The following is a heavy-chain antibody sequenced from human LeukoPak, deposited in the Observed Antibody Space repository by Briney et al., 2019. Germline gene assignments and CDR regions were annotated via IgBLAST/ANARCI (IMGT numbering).Heavy chain of an antibody. D-gene: IGHD6-13*01. CDR1: GGSISSYY. CDR2: IYYSGST. V-gene: IGHV4-59*01. Sequence: SETLSLTCTVSGGSISSYYWSWIRQPPGKGLEWIGYIYYSGSTNYNPSLKSRVTISVDTSKNQFSLKLSSVTAADTAVYYCARDGYSSSWYSRPGYYFDYWGQGTLVTVSS. J-gene: IGHJ4*02. CDR3: ARDGYSSSWYSRPGYYFDY.